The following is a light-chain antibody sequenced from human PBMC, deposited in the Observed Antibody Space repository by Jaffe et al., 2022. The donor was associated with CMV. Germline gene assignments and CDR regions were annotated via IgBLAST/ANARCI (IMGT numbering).Light chain of an antibody. Sequence: DIQMTQSPSSLSASVGDRVTITCRASQGLGSWLAWYQQKPGKAPKLLVYAVSRLQGGVPSRFSGGGSGTEFTLTISSLQPEDFAVYYCQQATGFPYTFGQGTKLEIK. CDR2: AVS. CDR1: QGLGSW. J-gene: IGKJ2*01. CDR3: QQATGFPYT. V-gene: IGKV1D-12*01.